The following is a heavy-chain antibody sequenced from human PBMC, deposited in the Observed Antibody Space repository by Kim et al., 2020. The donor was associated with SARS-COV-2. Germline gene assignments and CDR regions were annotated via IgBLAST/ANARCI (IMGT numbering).Heavy chain of an antibody. CDR3: ARGGSSWYRDWFDP. CDR2: IWYDGSNK. D-gene: IGHD6-13*01. V-gene: IGHV3-33*01. J-gene: IGHJ5*02. Sequence: GGSLRLSCAASGFTFSSYGMHWVRQAPGKGLEWVAVIWYDGSNKYYADSVKGRFTISRDNSKNTLYLQMNSLRAEDTAVYYCARGGSSWYRDWFDPWGQGTLVTVSS. CDR1: GFTFSSYG.